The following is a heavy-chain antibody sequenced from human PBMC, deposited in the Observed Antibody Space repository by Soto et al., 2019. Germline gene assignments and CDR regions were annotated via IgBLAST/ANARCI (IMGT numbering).Heavy chain of an antibody. CDR3: ARDLVPGYTGFSDY. CDR1: GYTFSNYG. D-gene: IGHD5-12*01. J-gene: IGHJ4*02. V-gene: IGHV1-18*01. CDR2: ISAYNGNT. Sequence: GESLKISCKGSGYTFSNYGINWVLQAPGQGLEWMGWISAYNGNTNFAQKLQGRVSLTTDTSSTTAYMELRSLTSDDTAVYYCARDLVPGYTGFSDYWGQGTLVTVSS.